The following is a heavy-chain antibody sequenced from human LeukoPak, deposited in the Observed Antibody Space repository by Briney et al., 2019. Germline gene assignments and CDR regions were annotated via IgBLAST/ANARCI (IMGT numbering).Heavy chain of an antibody. CDR1: GYTFTGYY. D-gene: IGHD2-15*01. V-gene: IGHV1-2*02. CDR3: AREESFSGGSQSLDY. J-gene: IGHJ4*02. Sequence: ASVKVSSKASGYTFTGYYIHWVRQAPGQGLEWMAWINPNTGDTNYAQRFQGRVTMTRDTSVNTAYMELSRLRSDDTAVYFCAREESFSGGSQSLDYWGQGTLVTVSS. CDR2: INPNTGDT.